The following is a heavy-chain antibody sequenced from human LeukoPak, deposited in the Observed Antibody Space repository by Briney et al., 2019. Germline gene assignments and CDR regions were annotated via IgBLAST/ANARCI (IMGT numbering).Heavy chain of an antibody. J-gene: IGHJ4*02. CDR2: IYYSGST. CDR3: ARHVTVHYSSFDY. Sequence: SETLSLTCTVSGGSISSYYWSWIRQPPGKGLEWIGYIYYSGSTNYNPSLKSRVTISVDTSKKRFSLNLTSVTAADTAVYYCARHVTVHYSSFDYWGQGTLVTVSS. D-gene: IGHD2-15*01. V-gene: IGHV4-59*08. CDR1: GGSISSYY.